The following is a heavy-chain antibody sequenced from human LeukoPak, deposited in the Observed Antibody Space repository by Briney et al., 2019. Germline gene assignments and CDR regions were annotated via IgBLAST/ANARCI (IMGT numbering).Heavy chain of an antibody. Sequence: SETQSLTCTVSGGSISSYYWSWIRQPPGKGLEWIGSIYYSGSTYYNPSLKSRVTISVDTSKNQFSLKLSSVTAADTAVYYCARAMYSSSSDAPFDYWGRGILVTVSS. CDR2: IYYSGST. CDR1: GGSISSYY. V-gene: IGHV4-39*01. CDR3: ARAMYSSSSDAPFDY. J-gene: IGHJ4*02. D-gene: IGHD6-6*01.